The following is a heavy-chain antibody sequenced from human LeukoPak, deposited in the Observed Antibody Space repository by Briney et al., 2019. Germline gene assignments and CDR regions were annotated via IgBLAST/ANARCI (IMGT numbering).Heavy chain of an antibody. D-gene: IGHD2-8*01. J-gene: IGHJ1*01. CDR1: GYTFISYG. CDR3: ASCHCTNGVCYGECEYFQE. V-gene: IGHV1-18*01. CDR2: ISAYNGNT. Sequence: ASVKVSCKASGYTFISYGISWVRQAPGQGLEWMGWISAYNGNTNYAQKFQGRVTVTTDTSTTTAYMELRSLRSDDTAVYYCASCHCTNGVCYGECEYFQEWGQGTLVTVSS.